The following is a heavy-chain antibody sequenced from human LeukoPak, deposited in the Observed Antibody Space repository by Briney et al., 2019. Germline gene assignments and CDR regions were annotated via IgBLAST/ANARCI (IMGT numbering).Heavy chain of an antibody. Sequence: GASVKVSCEASGYTFTGDYMHWVRQAPGQGLEWMGWINPNSGRTNYAQKFQGRVTMTGDTSISTAYMELTRLTSDDTAVYYCARGTYYDSSAYSGVRLFDYWGQGTLVTVSS. CDR3: ARGTYYDSSAYSGVRLFDY. CDR2: INPNSGRT. D-gene: IGHD3-22*01. J-gene: IGHJ4*02. CDR1: GYTFTGDY. V-gene: IGHV1-2*02.